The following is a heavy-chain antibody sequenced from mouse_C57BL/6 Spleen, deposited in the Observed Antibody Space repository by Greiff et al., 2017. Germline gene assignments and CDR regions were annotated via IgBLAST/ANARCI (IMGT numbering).Heavy chain of an antibody. J-gene: IGHJ2*01. Sequence: EVKVVESGGGLVKPGGSLKLSCAASGFTFSDYGMHWVRQAPEKGLDWVAYISSGSSTIYYADTVKGRFTISRDNAKNTLFLQMTSLRSEDTAMYYGARSGFDYWGQGTTLTVSS. CDR3: ARSGFDY. CDR1: GFTFSDYG. D-gene: IGHD4-1*01. CDR2: ISSGSSTI. V-gene: IGHV5-17*01.